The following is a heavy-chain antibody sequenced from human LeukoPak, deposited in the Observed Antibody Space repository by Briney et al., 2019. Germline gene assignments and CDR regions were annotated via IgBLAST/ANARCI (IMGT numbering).Heavy chain of an antibody. CDR3: ARRDTGWNYCDY. D-gene: IGHD6-19*01. CDR2: INYKGST. J-gene: IGHJ4*02. V-gene: IGHV4-59*08. CDR1: GGSINGHY. Sequence: PSETLSLTCTISGGSINGHYWSWMRQPPGKRLAWIGDINYKGSTKYNPSLKSRVTISVDTSKNHLSLNLTSVLAADTAIYYCARRDTGWNYCDYWGQGILVTVSS.